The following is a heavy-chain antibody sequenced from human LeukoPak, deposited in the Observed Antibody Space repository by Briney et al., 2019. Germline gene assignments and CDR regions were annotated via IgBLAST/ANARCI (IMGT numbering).Heavy chain of an antibody. D-gene: IGHD5-12*01. CDR3: AKDLVDIVATIRGPFDY. CDR1: GFTVSSNY. V-gene: IGHV3-23*01. Sequence: GGSLRLSCAASGFTVSSNYMSWVRQAPGKGLEWVSAISGSGGSTYYADSVKGRFTISRDNSKNTLYLQMNSLRAEDTAVYYCAKDLVDIVATIRGPFDYWGQGTLVTVSS. CDR2: ISGSGGST. J-gene: IGHJ4*02.